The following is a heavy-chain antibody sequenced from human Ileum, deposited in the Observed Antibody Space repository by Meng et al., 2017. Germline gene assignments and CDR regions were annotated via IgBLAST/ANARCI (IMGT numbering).Heavy chain of an antibody. CDR1: SVSISSNTY. J-gene: IGHJ4*02. V-gene: IGHV4-4*02. CDR3: ARHGGYSQDF. Sequence: QVHLQRCGPVLVRPSGTLSLTCAFPSVSISSNTYWSWVRQPPGKGLEWIGQISHSGSAYYNPSLKSRVTMSVDKPKSQFSLMLTSVTAADTAIYYCARHGGYSQDFWGQGTLVTVSS. D-gene: IGHD4-23*01. CDR2: ISHSGSA.